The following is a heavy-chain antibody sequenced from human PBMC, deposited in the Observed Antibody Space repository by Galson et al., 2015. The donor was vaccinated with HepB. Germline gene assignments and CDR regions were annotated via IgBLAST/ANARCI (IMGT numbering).Heavy chain of an antibody. CDR3: ARGFGELLDPPDY. CDR2: IYYSGST. Sequence: TLSLTCAVSGGSISSGGYYWSWIRQPPGKGLEWIGYIYYSGSTYYNPSLKSRVTISVDTSKNQFSLKLSSVTAADTAVYYCARGFGELLDPPDYWGQGTLVTVSS. CDR1: GGSISSGGYY. D-gene: IGHD3-10*01. V-gene: IGHV4-30-4*01. J-gene: IGHJ4*02.